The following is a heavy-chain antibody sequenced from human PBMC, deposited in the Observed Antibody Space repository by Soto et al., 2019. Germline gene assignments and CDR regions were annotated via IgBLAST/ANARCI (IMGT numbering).Heavy chain of an antibody. Sequence: GALRLSCAASGFTFTSYSMNWVRHAPGKGLEWFSSISSTTNYIYYGDSMKGRFTISRDNAKNSLYLEMNSLRAEDTAVYYCARESEDLTSNFDYWGQGTLVTVYS. CDR2: ISSTTNYI. V-gene: IGHV3-21*06. J-gene: IGHJ4*02. CDR1: GFTFTSYS. CDR3: ARESEDLTSNFDY.